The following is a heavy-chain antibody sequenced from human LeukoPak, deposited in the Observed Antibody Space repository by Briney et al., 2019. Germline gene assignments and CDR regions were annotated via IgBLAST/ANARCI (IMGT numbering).Heavy chain of an antibody. V-gene: IGHV3-11*01. CDR3: ARVDTSKTTVTTEGAFDI. D-gene: IGHD4-17*01. CDR2: ISSSGSTI. Sequence: GGSLRLSCAASGFTFSDYYMSWIRQAPGKGLEWVSYISSSGSTIYYADSVKGRFTISRDNAKNSLYLQMNSLRAEDTAVYYCARVDTSKTTVTTEGAFDIWGQGTMVTVSS. J-gene: IGHJ3*02. CDR1: GFTFSDYY.